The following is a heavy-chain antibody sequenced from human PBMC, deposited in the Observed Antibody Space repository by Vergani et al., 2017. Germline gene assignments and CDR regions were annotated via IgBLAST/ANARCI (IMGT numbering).Heavy chain of an antibody. D-gene: IGHD5-18*01. CDR2: IRNKAYGGTT. J-gene: IGHJ4*02. Sequence: VQLVESGGGLVKPGGSLRPSCAASVFSLGDYAMTWVRPAPGKGLEWVAFIRNKAYGGTTEYAASVKGRFTISRDDTKRLAYLQLSSLKTEDTAVYFCSRGRGYSFGYSDYWGQGTLVTVSS. CDR1: VFSLGDYA. V-gene: IGHV3-49*04. CDR3: SRGRGYSFGYSDY.